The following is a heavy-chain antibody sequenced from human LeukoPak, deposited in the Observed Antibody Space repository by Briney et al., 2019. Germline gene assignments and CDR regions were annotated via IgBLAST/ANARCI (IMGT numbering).Heavy chain of an antibody. CDR2: ISSSGSTI. J-gene: IGHJ4*02. CDR3: ARILQWLADY. D-gene: IGHD6-19*01. Sequence: PGGSLRLPCAASGFTFSDYYMSWIRKAPGQGLEWVSYISSSGSTIYYADSVKGRFTISRDNAKNSLYLQMNSLRAEDTAVYYCARILQWLADYWGQGTLVTVSS. CDR1: GFTFSDYY. V-gene: IGHV3-11*01.